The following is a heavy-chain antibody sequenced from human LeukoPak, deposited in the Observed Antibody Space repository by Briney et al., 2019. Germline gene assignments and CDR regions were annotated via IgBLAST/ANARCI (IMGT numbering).Heavy chain of an antibody. J-gene: IGHJ4*02. CDR3: ARGGIAAAANLFDY. D-gene: IGHD6-13*01. Sequence: SETLSLTCTVSGGSISSYYWSWIRQPPGKGLEWIGYIYYSGSTNYNPSLKSRVTISVDTSKNQFSLKLSSVTAADTAVYYCARGGIAAAANLFDYWGQGTLITVSS. CDR1: GGSISSYY. CDR2: IYYSGST. V-gene: IGHV4-59*01.